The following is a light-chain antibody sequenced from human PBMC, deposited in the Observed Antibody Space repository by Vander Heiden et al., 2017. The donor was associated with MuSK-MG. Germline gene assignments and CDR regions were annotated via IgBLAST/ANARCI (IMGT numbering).Light chain of an antibody. Sequence: GDRVTITCRASQSISSWLAWYQQKPGKAPKLLIYDASSLESGVPSRFSGSGSGTEFTLTIISLQPDDFATYYCQQDNSYPWTFGQGTKVEIK. J-gene: IGKJ1*01. CDR3: QQDNSYPWT. V-gene: IGKV1-5*01. CDR1: QSISSW. CDR2: DAS.